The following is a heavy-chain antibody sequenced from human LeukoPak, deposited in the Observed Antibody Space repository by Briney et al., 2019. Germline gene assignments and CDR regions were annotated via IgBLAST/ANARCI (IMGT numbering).Heavy chain of an antibody. CDR3: ARVFARGGEISGSYYYY. J-gene: IGHJ4*02. Sequence: ASVKVSCKASGYTFTSYDISWVRQAPGQGLEWMGGIIPMFGTANYAQKFQGRVTITTEESTSTAYMELSSLGSEDTAMYYCARVFARGGEISGSYYYYWGQGTLVTVSS. CDR1: GYTFTSYD. CDR2: IIPMFGTA. V-gene: IGHV1-69*05. D-gene: IGHD1-26*01.